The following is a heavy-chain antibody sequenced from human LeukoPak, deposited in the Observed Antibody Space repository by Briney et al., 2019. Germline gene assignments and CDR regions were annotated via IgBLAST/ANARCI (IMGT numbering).Heavy chain of an antibody. CDR2: ISYDGSDK. D-gene: IGHD5-18*01. CDR3: AREGAPDTDYSYGYYMDV. V-gene: IGHV3-30*19. J-gene: IGHJ6*03. Sequence: GRCLRLSCAASGFTFSSHGMYWVSQAQGKGLEWVAVISYDGSDKYYADSVKGRFTTSRDNSKNTLYVQMNSLRAEDTAVYYCAREGAPDTDYSYGYYMDVWGKGTTVTVSS. CDR1: GFTFSSHG.